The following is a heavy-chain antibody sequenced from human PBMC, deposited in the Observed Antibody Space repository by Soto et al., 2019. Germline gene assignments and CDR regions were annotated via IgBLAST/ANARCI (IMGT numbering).Heavy chain of an antibody. D-gene: IGHD3-16*01. CDR2: IIPIFGTA. J-gene: IGHJ5*02. Sequence: QVQLVQSGAEVKKPGSSVKVSCKASGGTFSSYAISWVRQAPGQGLEWMGGIIPIFGTANYAQKFQGRVTINEYESTSTAYMELSSLRSEDTAVYYCARDHYDYVWGSYNWFDPWGQGTLVTVSS. CDR1: GGTFSSYA. CDR3: ARDHYDYVWGSYNWFDP. V-gene: IGHV1-69*01.